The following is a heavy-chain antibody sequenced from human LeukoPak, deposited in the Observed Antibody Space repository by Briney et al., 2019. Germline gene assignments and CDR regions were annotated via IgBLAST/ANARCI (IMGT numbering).Heavy chain of an antibody. Sequence: ASVKVSCKASGYTFTGYYMHWVRQAPGQGLEWMGWINPNSGGTNYAQKFQGRVTMTRDTSISTACMELSRLRSDDTAVYYCARDLSIAAAGTRDYWGQGTLVTVSS. V-gene: IGHV1-2*02. D-gene: IGHD6-13*01. CDR3: ARDLSIAAAGTRDY. CDR1: GYTFTGYY. J-gene: IGHJ4*02. CDR2: INPNSGGT.